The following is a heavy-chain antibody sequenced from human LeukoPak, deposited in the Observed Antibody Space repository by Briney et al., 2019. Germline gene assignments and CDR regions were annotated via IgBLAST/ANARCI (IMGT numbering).Heavy chain of an antibody. D-gene: IGHD3-10*01. J-gene: IGHJ4*02. V-gene: IGHV1-69-2*01. CDR1: GYTFTDYY. Sequence: ASVKVSCKVSGYTFTDYYMHWVQQAPGKGLEWMGLVDPEDGETIYAEKFQGRVTITADTSTDTAYMELSSLRSEDTAVYYRATEFRYGSGSYPFDYWGQGTLVTVSS. CDR3: ATEFRYGSGSYPFDY. CDR2: VDPEDGET.